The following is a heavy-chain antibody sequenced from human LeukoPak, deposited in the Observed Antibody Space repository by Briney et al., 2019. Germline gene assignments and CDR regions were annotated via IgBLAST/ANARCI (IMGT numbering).Heavy chain of an antibody. J-gene: IGHJ6*02. Sequence: GGSLRLSCAASGFTFDDYGMSWVRQAPGKGLEWVSGINWNGGSTGYADSVKGRFTISRDNAKNSLYLQMNSLRAEDTALYHCARDGYSLGGGHYGMDVWGQGTTVTVSS. CDR2: INWNGGST. D-gene: IGHD3-22*01. V-gene: IGHV3-20*01. CDR3: ARDGYSLGGGHYGMDV. CDR1: GFTFDDYG.